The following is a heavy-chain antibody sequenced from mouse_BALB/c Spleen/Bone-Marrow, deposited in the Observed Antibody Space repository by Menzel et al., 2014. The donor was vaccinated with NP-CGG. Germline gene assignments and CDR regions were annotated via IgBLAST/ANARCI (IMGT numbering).Heavy chain of an antibody. Sequence: EVQRQQSGAEFVKPGASVKLSCTASGFNIKDTYMHWVKQRPEQGLEWIGKIDPANGNIKYDAKFQSETTITADTSSNTADLQIMDLTSEDTPDYYCDPYHYRLWFANWGQGTLVTVSA. V-gene: IGHV14-3*02. CDR2: IDPANGNI. CDR1: GFNIKDTY. J-gene: IGHJ3*01. D-gene: IGHD1-1*01. CDR3: DPYHYRLWFAN.